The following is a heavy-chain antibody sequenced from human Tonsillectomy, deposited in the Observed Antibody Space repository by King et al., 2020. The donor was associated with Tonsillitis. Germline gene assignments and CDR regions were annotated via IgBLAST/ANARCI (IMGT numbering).Heavy chain of an antibody. CDR2: IRSKAYGGTT. Sequence: VQLVESGGGLVQPGRSLRLSCTASGFTFGDDGMSWFRQAPGKGLEWVGFIRSKAYGGTTEYAASVKGRFTISRDDSKSIAYLQMNSLKTEDTAVYYCTRVRDILWFGKFDYWGQGTLVTVSS. D-gene: IGHD3-10*01. J-gene: IGHJ4*02. V-gene: IGHV3-49*03. CDR3: TRVRDILWFGKFDY. CDR1: GFTFGDDG.